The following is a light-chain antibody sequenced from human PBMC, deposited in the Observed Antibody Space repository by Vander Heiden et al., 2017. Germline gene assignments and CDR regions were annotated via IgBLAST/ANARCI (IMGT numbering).Light chain of an antibody. V-gene: IGKV1-39*01. Sequence: DIQMTQSPSSLSASVGDRVTITCRASQSISSYLNWYQQKPGKVPKLLIYAASSLQSGVPSRCSGSGSGTDFTLTSSSLQPEDWATVDCQQSYSTPLTCGQGTKLEIK. CDR2: AAS. CDR3: QQSYSTPLT. CDR1: QSISSY. J-gene: IGKJ2*01.